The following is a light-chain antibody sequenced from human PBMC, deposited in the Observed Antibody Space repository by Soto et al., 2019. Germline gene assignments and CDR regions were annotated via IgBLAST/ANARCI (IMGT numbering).Light chain of an antibody. J-gene: IGKJ2*01. CDR1: QDIRND. CDR3: LQDYNYPRT. CDR2: AAS. V-gene: IGKV1-6*01. Sequence: AVQMTQSPSSLSASVGDRVTITCRASQDIRNDLNWYQQRPGKAPQLLIYAASRLQSGVPSRFSGSGSGTDFTLTISSLQPEDFATYYCLQDYNYPRTFGQGTKLEIK.